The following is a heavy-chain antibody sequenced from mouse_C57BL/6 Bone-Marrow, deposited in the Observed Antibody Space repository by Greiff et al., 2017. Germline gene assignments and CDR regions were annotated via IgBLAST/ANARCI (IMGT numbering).Heavy chain of an antibody. CDR2: IYPGDGDT. CDR3: ARDRAYYYDYDDGAYYFDY. D-gene: IGHD2-4*01. J-gene: IGHJ2*01. CDR1: GYAFSSSW. V-gene: IGHV1-82*01. Sequence: LVESGPELVKPGASVKISCKASGYAFSSSWMNWVKQRPGKGLEWIGRIYPGDGDTNYNGKFKGKATLTADKSSSTAYMQLSSLTSEDSAVYFCARDRAYYYDYDDGAYYFDYGGQGTTLTVSS.